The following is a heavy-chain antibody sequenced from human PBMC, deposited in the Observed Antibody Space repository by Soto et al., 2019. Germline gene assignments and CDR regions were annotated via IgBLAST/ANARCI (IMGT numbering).Heavy chain of an antibody. CDR2: IIPIFGTA. J-gene: IGHJ4*02. CDR3: ARINYYYDSRLDN. Sequence: SVKVSCTPSERTFSIYAIIFVRQAPGQGLEWMGGIIPIFGTANYAQKFQGRVTITADKSTSTAYMELSSLRSEDTAVYYCARINYYYDSRLDNWGQGTLVTVS. D-gene: IGHD3-22*01. CDR1: ERTFSIYA. V-gene: IGHV1-69*06.